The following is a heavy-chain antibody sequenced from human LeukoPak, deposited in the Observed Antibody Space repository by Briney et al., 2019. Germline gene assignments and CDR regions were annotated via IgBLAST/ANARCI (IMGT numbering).Heavy chain of an antibody. V-gene: IGHV4-4*07. D-gene: IGHD2-15*01. CDR2: IYASGST. CDR3: ARDRGYCSGGSCYFDY. CDR1: GGSISSYY. J-gene: IGHJ4*02. Sequence: SETLSLTCTVSGGSISSYYWSWIRQPAGKRLEWIGRIYASGSTNYNPSLKSRVTISVDTSKNQFSLKLSSVTAADTAVYYCARDRGYCSGGSCYFDYWGQGTLVTVSS.